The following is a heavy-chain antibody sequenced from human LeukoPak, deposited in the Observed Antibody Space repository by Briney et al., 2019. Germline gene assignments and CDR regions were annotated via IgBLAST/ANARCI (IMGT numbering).Heavy chain of an antibody. J-gene: IGHJ5*02. CDR1: GLTFSNYA. Sequence: PGGSLRLSCAAPGLTFSNYAMTWVRQAPGKGLAWVSSIRGDGGGAVYTDSVKGRFTTSRDNSKNMLYLQMNSLRAEDTALYYCTKDPNGDYIGAFDPWGQGTLVTVSS. CDR2: IRGDGGGA. V-gene: IGHV3-23*01. CDR3: TKDPNGDYIGAFDP. D-gene: IGHD4-17*01.